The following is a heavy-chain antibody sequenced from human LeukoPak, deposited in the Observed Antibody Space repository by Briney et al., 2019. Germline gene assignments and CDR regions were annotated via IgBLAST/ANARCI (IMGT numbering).Heavy chain of an antibody. CDR2: INWNGGST. J-gene: IGHJ4*02. D-gene: IGHD6-19*01. Sequence: GGSLTLSCAASGFTFDDYCMSWIRQPPGKGLEWVAGINWNGGSTGYADSVKGRFTISRDNAKNYLYLQMNSLRAEDTAVYHCARGLGSSGWYGGVDYWGQGTLVTVSS. V-gene: IGHV3-20*01. CDR1: GFTFDDYC. CDR3: ARGLGSSGWYGGVDY.